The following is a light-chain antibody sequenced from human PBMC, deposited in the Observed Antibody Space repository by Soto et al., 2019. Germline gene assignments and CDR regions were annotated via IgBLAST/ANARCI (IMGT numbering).Light chain of an antibody. CDR3: CSYAGSSTWV. J-gene: IGLJ3*02. Sequence: QSVLTQPASVSGSPGQSITISCTGTSSDVGIYNLVSWYQQHPDKAPKLMIYEGSKRPSGVSNRFSGSKSGNTASLTISGLQAEDEADYYCCSYAGSSTWVFGGGTQLTVL. CDR1: SSDVGIYNL. CDR2: EGS. V-gene: IGLV2-23*01.